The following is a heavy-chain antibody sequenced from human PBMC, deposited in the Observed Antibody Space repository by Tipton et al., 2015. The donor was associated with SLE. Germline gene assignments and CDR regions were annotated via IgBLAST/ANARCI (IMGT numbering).Heavy chain of an antibody. D-gene: IGHD6-6*01. J-gene: IGHJ3*01. V-gene: IGHV4-34*01. CDR3: AKFNSSNGFDV. CDR1: GGSFSVCY. CDR2: IYYSGTT. Sequence: TLSLTCAVFGGSFSVCYWSWIRQSPGKGLEWIGSIYYSGTTYYNPSLKSRVTISLDTSENQFSLKLNSVTAADTATYHCAKFNSSNGFDVWGHGTMVAVSS.